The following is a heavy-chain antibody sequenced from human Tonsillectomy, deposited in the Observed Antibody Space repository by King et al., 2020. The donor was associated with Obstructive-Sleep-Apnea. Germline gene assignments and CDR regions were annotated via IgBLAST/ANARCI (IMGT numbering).Heavy chain of an antibody. D-gene: IGHD3-9*01. CDR2: IFPSGTT. CDR3: ARASGVGYFDGLPGY. CDR1: GVSINSDRYS. J-gene: IGHJ4*02. V-gene: IGHV4-30-4*07. Sequence: VQLVESGPGLVKPSQTLSVTCAVSGVSINSDRYSWSWIRQPPGKGLEYIGYIFPSGTTYYNPSLKSRVAISLDISKNQFSMKLSSVTAADTALYYCARASGVGYFDGLPGYWGQGTLVTVSS.